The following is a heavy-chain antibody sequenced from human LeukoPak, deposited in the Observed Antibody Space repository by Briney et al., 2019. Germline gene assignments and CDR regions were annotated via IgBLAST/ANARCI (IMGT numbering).Heavy chain of an antibody. CDR2: IRSKAYGGTT. V-gene: IGHV3-49*04. CDR3: TIQSDYGDPFDY. J-gene: IGHJ4*02. Sequence: GGSLRLSCTASGFTFGDYAMSWVRQAPGKGLEWVGFIRSKAYGGTTEYAASVKGRFTISRDDSKSIAYLQMNSLKTEDTAVYYCTIQSDYGDPFDYWGQGTLVTVYS. CDR1: GFTFGDYA. D-gene: IGHD4-17*01.